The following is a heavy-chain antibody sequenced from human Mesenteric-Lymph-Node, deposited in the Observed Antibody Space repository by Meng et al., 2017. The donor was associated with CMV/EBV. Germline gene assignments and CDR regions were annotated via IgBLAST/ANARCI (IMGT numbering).Heavy chain of an antibody. Sequence: LSCAASGFTLNENWMHWVRQAPGKGLVWVSRIKIDGTITNYAASVKCRFTISRDNAKDTLYPQMNSLRAEDTAVYYCVRDNFGPANYWGQGILVTVSS. J-gene: IGHJ4*02. CDR2: IKIDGTIT. CDR1: GFTLNENW. D-gene: IGHD1-14*01. V-gene: IGHV3-74*01. CDR3: VRDNFGPANY.